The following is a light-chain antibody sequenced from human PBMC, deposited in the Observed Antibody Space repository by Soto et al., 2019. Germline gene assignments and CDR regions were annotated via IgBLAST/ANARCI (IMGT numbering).Light chain of an antibody. CDR3: QQYGSSRIT. J-gene: IGKJ5*01. CDR1: QSVTSRY. V-gene: IGKV3-20*01. Sequence: EIVLTQSPGTLSLSPGPRGPLXSRPSQSVTSRYLAWYQQKPGQAPRLLIYGASSRATGIPDRFSGSGSGTDFTLTISRLEPEDFAVYYCQQYGSSRITFGQGTRLEIK. CDR2: GAS.